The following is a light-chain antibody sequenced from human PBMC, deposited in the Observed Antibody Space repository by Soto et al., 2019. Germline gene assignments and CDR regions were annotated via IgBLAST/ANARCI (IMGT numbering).Light chain of an antibody. CDR1: QSVSSSY. CDR2: GAS. J-gene: IGKJ4*01. V-gene: IGKV3-20*01. CDR3: QQYGSSPPLT. Sequence: EFVLTQSPGTLSLSPGERATLSCRASQSVSSSYLAWYQQKPGQAPRSLIYGASTRATGIPHRFSGSGSGTDFTLTISRLEPEDLAVCYCQQYGSSPPLTFGGGTKVEIK.